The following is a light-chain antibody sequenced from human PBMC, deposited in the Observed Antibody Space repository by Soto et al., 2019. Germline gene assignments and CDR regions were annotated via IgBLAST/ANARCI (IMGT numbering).Light chain of an antibody. CDR3: QQYYSTRT. CDR2: WAS. CDR1: QSVLYSSNNKNY. Sequence: DIVLTQSPDSLAVSLGERATINCKSSQSVLYSSNNKNYLAWYQQKPGQPPKLLIYWASTRESGVPDRFRGGGSGTDFTLTISSLQAEDVAVYYCQQYYSTRTFGQGTKVEI. V-gene: IGKV4-1*01. J-gene: IGKJ1*01.